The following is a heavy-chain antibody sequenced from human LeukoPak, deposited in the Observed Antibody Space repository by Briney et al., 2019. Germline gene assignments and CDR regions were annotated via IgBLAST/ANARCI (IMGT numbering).Heavy chain of an antibody. D-gene: IGHD6-13*01. CDR1: GCSLRSGGYS. CDR2: IYYSGSA. CDR3: ARDVIAAAGSFDP. V-gene: IGHV4-30-4*07. Sequence: SETLALNCAVSGCSLRSGGYSWTLLPQPPGKGLEWIGYIYYSGSAYYNPSLKSRFTISVDTSKNQFSLKVISVTAADTAVYYCARDVIAAAGSFDPWGQGTLVTVSS. J-gene: IGHJ5*02.